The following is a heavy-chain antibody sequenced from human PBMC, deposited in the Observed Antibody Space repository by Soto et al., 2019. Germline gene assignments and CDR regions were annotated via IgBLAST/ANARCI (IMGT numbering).Heavy chain of an antibody. V-gene: IGHV3-30*18. D-gene: IGHD3-10*01. CDR2: ISYDGSNK. CDR1: GFTFSSYG. CDR3: AKDLRGANYYYYGMDV. J-gene: IGHJ6*02. Sequence: QVPLVESGGGVVQPGRSLRLSCAASGFTFSSYGMHWVRQVPGKGLEWVAVISYDGSNKYYADSVKGRFTISRDNSKNTLYLQMNSLRAEDTAVYYCAKDLRGANYYYYGMDVWGQGTTVTVSS.